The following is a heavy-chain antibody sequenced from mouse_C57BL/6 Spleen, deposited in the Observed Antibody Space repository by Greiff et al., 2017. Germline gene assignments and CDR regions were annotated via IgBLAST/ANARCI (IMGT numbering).Heavy chain of an antibody. CDR3: ARDTMNYAMDY. Sequence: EVMLVESEGGLVQPGSSMKLSCTASGFTFSDSYMAWVRQVPEKGLEWVANINYDGSSTYYLDSLKSRFIISRDNAKNILYLQMSSLKSEDTATYYCARDTMNYAMDYWGQGTSVTVSS. J-gene: IGHJ4*01. CDR2: INYDGSST. CDR1: GFTFSDSY. V-gene: IGHV5-16*01.